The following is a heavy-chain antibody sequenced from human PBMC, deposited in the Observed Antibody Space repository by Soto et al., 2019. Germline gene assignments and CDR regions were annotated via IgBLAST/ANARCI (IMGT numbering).Heavy chain of an antibody. J-gene: IGHJ5*02. CDR3: ARDRHNNFFDP. CDR2: IYYSGST. D-gene: IGHD6-6*01. V-gene: IGHV4-31*03. CDR1: GASMNSGGYY. Sequence: SETLSLTCTVSGASMNSGGYYWTWIRQSPGKGMEWIGYIYYSGSTYYNPSLESRVAISLDTSRSQFSLTLHSVTAADTVIYYCARDRHNNFFDPWGQATLVTVSS.